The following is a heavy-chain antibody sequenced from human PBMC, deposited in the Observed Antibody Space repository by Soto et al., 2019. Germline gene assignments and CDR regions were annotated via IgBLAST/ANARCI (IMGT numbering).Heavy chain of an antibody. D-gene: IGHD6-19*01. CDR2: ISAYNGNT. J-gene: IGHJ6*02. CDR3: ARDAIAVDGINYYYGMDV. V-gene: IGHV1-18*01. Sequence: ASVKVSCKASGYTFTSYGISWVRQAPGQGLEWMGWISAYNGNTNYAQKLQGRVTMTTDTSTSTAYMELRSLRSDDTAVYYCARDAIAVDGINYYYGMDVWSQGTTVIVSS. CDR1: GYTFTSYG.